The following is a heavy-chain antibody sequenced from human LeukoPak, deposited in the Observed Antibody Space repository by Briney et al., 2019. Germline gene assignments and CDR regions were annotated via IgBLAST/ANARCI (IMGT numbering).Heavy chain of an antibody. J-gene: IGHJ4*02. Sequence: SQTLSLTCTVSGGSISSGSYYWSWIRQPPGKGLEWIGYIYYSGSTYYNPSLKRRVTISVDTSKNQFSLKLSSVTAADTAVYYCARGGGRITIFGVVITSGFDYWGQGTLVTVSS. D-gene: IGHD3-3*01. CDR1: GGSISSGSYY. CDR2: IYYSGST. CDR3: ARGGGRITIFGVVITSGFDY. V-gene: IGHV4-30-4*08.